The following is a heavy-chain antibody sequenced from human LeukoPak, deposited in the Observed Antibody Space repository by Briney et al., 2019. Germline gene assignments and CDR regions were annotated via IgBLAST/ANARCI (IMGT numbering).Heavy chain of an antibody. CDR3: ARDRSYYDFWSGYYAPSGTYFDY. CDR2: IKQDGSEK. Sequence: PGGSLRLSCAASGFTFSSYWMSWVRQAPGKGLEWVANIKQDGSEKYYVDSVKGRFTISRDNAKNSLYLQMNSLRAEDTAVYYCARDRSYYDFWSGYYAPSGTYFDYWGQGTLVTVSS. V-gene: IGHV3-7*01. D-gene: IGHD3-3*01. J-gene: IGHJ4*02. CDR1: GFTFSSYW.